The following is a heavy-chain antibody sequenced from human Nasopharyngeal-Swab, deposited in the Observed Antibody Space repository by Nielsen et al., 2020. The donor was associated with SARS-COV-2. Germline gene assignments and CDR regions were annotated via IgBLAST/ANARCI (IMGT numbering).Heavy chain of an antibody. V-gene: IGHV1-8*01. Sequence: ASVKVSCKASGCTFTSSDINWVRQATGQGLEWMGWMNPNSGNTGYAQKFKGRVTMTRNTSISTGYMELSGLRFEDTAVYYCASGGTAYWGQGTLVTVSS. D-gene: IGHD1-1*01. CDR1: GCTFTSSD. CDR2: MNPNSGNT. J-gene: IGHJ4*02. CDR3: ASGGTAY.